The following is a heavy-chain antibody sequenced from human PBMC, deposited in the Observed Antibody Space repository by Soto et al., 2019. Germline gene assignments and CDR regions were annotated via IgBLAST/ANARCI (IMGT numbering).Heavy chain of an antibody. Sequence: QVQLVESGGGLVKPGASLRLSCAGSGFTLNDHYISWIRQAPGKGLEWISYISSGGFTFYYADSVKGRFTISRDTAENSVFLQMNSLRGEDSAVYYCATGVVPSARWGYYRYGIDVWGQGTTVTVSS. CDR1: GFTLNDHY. D-gene: IGHD2-2*01. CDR3: ATGVVPSARWGYYRYGIDV. J-gene: IGHJ6*02. CDR2: ISSGGFTF. V-gene: IGHV3-11*01.